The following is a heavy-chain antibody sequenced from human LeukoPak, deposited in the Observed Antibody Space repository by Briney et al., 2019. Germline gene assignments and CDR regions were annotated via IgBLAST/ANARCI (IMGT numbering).Heavy chain of an antibody. Sequence: GGSLRLSCAASGFTFSNAWMSWVRQAPGKGLEWVGRIKSKTDGGTTDYAAPVKGRFTISRDDSKNTLYLQMNSLKTEDTAVYYCTTDDLEDYYDSSGYGKYYFDYWGQGTLVTVSS. CDR1: GFTFSNAW. J-gene: IGHJ4*02. D-gene: IGHD3-22*01. CDR2: IKSKTDGGTT. V-gene: IGHV3-15*01. CDR3: TTDDLEDYYDSSGYGKYYFDY.